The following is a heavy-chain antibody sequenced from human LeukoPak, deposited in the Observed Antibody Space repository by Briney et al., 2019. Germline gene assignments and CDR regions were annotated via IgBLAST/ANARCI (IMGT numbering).Heavy chain of an antibody. CDR2: IIPIFGTA. CDR3: ARVNEYCSGGSCYEDWFDP. D-gene: IGHD2-15*01. V-gene: IGHV1-69*05. J-gene: IGHJ5*02. Sequence: SVKVSCKASGGTFSSYAISWVRQAPRQGLEWMGGIIPIFGTANYAQKFQGRVTITTDESTSTAYMELSSLRSEDTAVYYCARVNEYCSGGSCYEDWFDPWGQGTLVTVSS. CDR1: GGTFSSYA.